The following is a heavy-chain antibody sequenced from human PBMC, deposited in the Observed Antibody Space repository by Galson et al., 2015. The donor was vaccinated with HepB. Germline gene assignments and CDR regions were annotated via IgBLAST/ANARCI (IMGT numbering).Heavy chain of an antibody. CDR2: IHSDGSST. Sequence: SCKASGFTFSSYWMHWVRQAPGKGLVWVSRIHSDGSSTNYADSVKGRFTISRDNAKNSLYLQMNSLRAEDTAVYYCASWGLRASSPFDYWGQGTLVTVSS. J-gene: IGHJ4*02. V-gene: IGHV3-74*01. CDR1: GFTFSSYW. D-gene: IGHD3-16*01. CDR3: ASWGLRASSPFDY.